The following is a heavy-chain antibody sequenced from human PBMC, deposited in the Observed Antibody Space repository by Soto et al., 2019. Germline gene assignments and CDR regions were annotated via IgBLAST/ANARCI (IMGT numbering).Heavy chain of an antibody. Sequence: PGGSLRLSCAASGFTFRTYWMNWVRQAPGKGLEWVANIKYDGSDQFYVDSVKGRFTVSRDNAKNSLYLHMDSLRVEDTAVYYCAIDPAAGGLDVWGRGTTVTVSS. D-gene: IGHD2-2*01. CDR2: IKYDGSDQ. J-gene: IGHJ6*02. V-gene: IGHV3-7*01. CDR1: GFTFRTYW. CDR3: AIDPAAGGLDV.